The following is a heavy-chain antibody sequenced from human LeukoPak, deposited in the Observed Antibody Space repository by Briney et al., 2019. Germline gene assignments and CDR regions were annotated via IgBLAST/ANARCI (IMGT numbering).Heavy chain of an antibody. D-gene: IGHD4-17*01. V-gene: IGHV3-48*03. CDR2: ISSSGSTI. J-gene: IGHJ3*02. Sequence: GGCLRLSCAASGFTFSSYEMNWVRQAPGKGLARVSYISSSGSTIYYADSVKGRFTISRDNAKNSLYLQMNSLRAEDTAVYYCARDSLYLYDYGDDGDAFDIWGQGTMVTVSS. CDR3: ARDSLYLYDYGDDGDAFDI. CDR1: GFTFSSYE.